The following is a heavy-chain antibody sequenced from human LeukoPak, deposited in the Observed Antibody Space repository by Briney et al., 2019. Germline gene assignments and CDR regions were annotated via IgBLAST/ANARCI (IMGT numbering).Heavy chain of an antibody. V-gene: IGHV1-69*05. Sequence: ASVKVSCKTSGGTFNNSAISWVRQAPGQGLEWLGGIMPLFGTAGYAQKFQGRVTITKEESTRTVYLELTSLTSDDTAVYYCARDGHGDYGSGWFDPWGQGTLVSVSS. CDR2: IMPLFGTA. CDR1: GGTFNNSA. J-gene: IGHJ5*02. CDR3: ARDGHGDYGSGWFDP. D-gene: IGHD4-17*01.